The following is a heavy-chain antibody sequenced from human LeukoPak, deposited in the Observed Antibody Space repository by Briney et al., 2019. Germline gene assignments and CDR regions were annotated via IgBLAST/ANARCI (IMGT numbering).Heavy chain of an antibody. V-gene: IGHV3-64*01. CDR3: ARGFRDDYNAYFDY. CDR1: GFTFSSYP. Sequence: GGSMRLSCAASGFTFSSYPMHWVRQAPGKGLEYVSAISSNGASTYYAKSVKGRFTISRDNSKNTLYLQMGSLRAEDMAVYYCARGFRDDYNAYFDYWGQGTLATVSS. D-gene: IGHD5-24*01. J-gene: IGHJ4*02. CDR2: ISSNGAST.